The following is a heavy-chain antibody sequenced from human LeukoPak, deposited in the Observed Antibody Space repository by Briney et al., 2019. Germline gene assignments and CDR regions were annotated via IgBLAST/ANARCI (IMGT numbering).Heavy chain of an antibody. CDR2: IYYTGSS. CDR1: GGSISSSDYY. V-gene: IGHV4-39*07. J-gene: IGHJ5*02. CDR3: ARENYCTNGVCWAFDP. Sequence: SETLSRTCTVSGGSISSSDYYWGWVRQPPGKGLEWIGNIYYTGSSSYNSSLKSRVTISVDTSKNQFSLQLSSVTAADTAVYYCARENYCTNGVCWAFDPWGQGTLVTVSS. D-gene: IGHD2-8*01.